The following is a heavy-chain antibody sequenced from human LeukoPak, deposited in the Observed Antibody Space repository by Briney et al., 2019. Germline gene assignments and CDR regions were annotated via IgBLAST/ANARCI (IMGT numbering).Heavy chain of an antibody. V-gene: IGHV3-30*04. J-gene: IGHJ1*01. D-gene: IGHD1-1*01. CDR1: GFIFNNYA. CDR3: ARGGTTWGRIREYFPH. Sequence: PGRSLRLSCAASGFIFNNYALRWVRQAPGKGLEWVAVISFDGSKIYYSDSVNGRFTISRDNSKNTLYLQMNSLRAEDTSLYYCARGGTTWGRIREYFPHWGQGTLVFVSS. CDR2: ISFDGSKI.